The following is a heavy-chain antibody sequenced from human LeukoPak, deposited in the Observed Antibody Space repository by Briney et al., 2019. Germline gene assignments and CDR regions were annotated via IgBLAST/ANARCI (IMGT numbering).Heavy chain of an antibody. CDR2: MNPNSGNT. V-gene: IGHV1-8*02. CDR3: ARGGRAYSAFNWFDP. Sequence: ASVKVSCKASGYTSTSYGISWVRQATGQGLEWMGWMNPNSGNTGYAQKFQGRVTMTRNTSISTAYMELSSLRSEDTAVYYCARGGRAYSAFNWFDPWGQGTLVTVSS. J-gene: IGHJ5*02. CDR1: GYTSTSYG. D-gene: IGHD1-26*01.